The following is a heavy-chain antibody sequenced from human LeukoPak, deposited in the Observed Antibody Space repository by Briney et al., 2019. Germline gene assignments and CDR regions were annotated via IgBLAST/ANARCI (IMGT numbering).Heavy chain of an antibody. V-gene: IGHV3-23*01. J-gene: IGHJ4*02. CDR2: ISGSGGST. Sequence: GGSLRLSCAASGFTFSSYAMSWVRQAPGKGLEWVSAISGSGGSTYYADSVKGRFTISRDNSKNTLYLQMNSLGAEDTAVYYCAKTIYYDSSGYYQLSSPFDYWGQGTLVTVSS. D-gene: IGHD3-22*01. CDR1: GFTFSSYA. CDR3: AKTIYYDSSGYYQLSSPFDY.